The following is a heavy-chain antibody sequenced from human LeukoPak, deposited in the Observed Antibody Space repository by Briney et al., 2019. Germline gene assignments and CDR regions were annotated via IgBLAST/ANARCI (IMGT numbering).Heavy chain of an antibody. V-gene: IGHV4-4*02. D-gene: IGHD2-8*01. CDR2: VSLSGLT. Sequence: SETLSLTCGVSGGSITSTNWWSWVRQPPGQGLEWIGEVSLSGLTNYNPSLSSRVIMALDTSKNHLSLHLTSVTAADTAVYYCSRENGAFSPFGYWGQGYLVTVSS. J-gene: IGHJ4*02. CDR3: SRENGAFSPFGY. CDR1: GGSITSTNW.